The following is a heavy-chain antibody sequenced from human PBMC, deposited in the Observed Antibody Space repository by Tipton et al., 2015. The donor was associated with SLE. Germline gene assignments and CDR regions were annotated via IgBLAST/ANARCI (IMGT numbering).Heavy chain of an antibody. CDR2: IYSGART. J-gene: IGHJ4*02. CDR1: GFTFSSFA. D-gene: IGHD3-10*01. CDR3: AKGGAGGIYFDY. V-gene: IGHV3-23*03. Sequence: SLRLSCAASGFTFSSFAMTWVRQGPGKGLEWVSTIYSGARTYYADSVKGRFTISRDDSKNTMYLQMNNLRPEDTAVYYCAKGGAGGIYFDYWCQGTLVTVSS.